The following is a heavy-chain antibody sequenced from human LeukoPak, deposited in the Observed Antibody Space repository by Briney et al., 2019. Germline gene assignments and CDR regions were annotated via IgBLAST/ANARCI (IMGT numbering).Heavy chain of an antibody. J-gene: IGHJ2*01. CDR2: IDTAGGT. CDR1: GFTFSSYD. V-gene: IGHV3-13*04. D-gene: IGHD2-21*02. Sequence: GGSLRLSCAASGFTFSSYDLHWVRQTTGEGPQWVAAIDTAGGTYYPGSVRGRFTISRGNAKSSFYLQMDSLTAEDTAVYYCAREGFCGGDCPGYLDVWGRGTLVTVSS. CDR3: AREGFCGGDCPGYLDV.